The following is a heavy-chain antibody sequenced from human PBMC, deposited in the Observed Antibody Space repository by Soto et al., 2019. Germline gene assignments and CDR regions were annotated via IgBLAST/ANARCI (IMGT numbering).Heavy chain of an antibody. Sequence: SETLSLTCAVSGGSISSGGDSWSWIWQPPGKGLEWTGYIYHSGSTYYNPSLKSRVTISVDRSKNQFSLKLSSVTAADTAGYYCARAIATVTTIHYWGQGTLVTVSA. V-gene: IGHV4-30-2*01. J-gene: IGHJ4*02. CDR1: GGSISSGGDS. D-gene: IGHD4-17*01. CDR3: ARAIATVTTIHY. CDR2: IYHSGST.